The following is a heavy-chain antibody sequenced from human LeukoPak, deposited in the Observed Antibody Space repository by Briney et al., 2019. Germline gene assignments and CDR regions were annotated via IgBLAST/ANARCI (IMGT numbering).Heavy chain of an antibody. D-gene: IGHD1-26*01. CDR1: GFTFSSYS. CDR2: ISSSSSYI. V-gene: IGHV3-21*01. CDR3: ARDVVVGARMFDY. Sequence: AGGSLRLSCAASGFTFSSYSMNWVRQAPGKGLEWVSSISSSSSYIYYADSVKGRFTISRDNAKNSLYLQMNSLRAEDTAVYYCARDVVVGARMFDYWGQGTLATVSS. J-gene: IGHJ4*02.